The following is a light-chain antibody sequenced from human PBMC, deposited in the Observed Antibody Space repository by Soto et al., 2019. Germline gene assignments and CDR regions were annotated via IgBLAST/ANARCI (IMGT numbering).Light chain of an antibody. Sequence: QSVLTKPPSASRTPGQRVTISCSGSGSNIGSNTVNWYQQLPGTAPKLLIYSNNQRPSGVPDRFSGSKSGTSASLAISGLQSEDEADYYCAAWDDSLNGVVFGGGTQLTVL. CDR3: AAWDDSLNGVV. CDR1: GSNIGSNT. CDR2: SNN. J-gene: IGLJ2*01. V-gene: IGLV1-44*01.